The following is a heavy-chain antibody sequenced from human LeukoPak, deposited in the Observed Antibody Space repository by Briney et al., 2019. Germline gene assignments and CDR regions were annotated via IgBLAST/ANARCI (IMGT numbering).Heavy chain of an antibody. Sequence: GGSLRLSCAASGFTFRSNWMSWVRQAPGKGLEWVAKINQDGSQTKYVDSVKGRFTISRDNAKNSLHLQMNGLRADDTAVYYCAKYNDYDFDYWGQGTLVTVS. J-gene: IGHJ4*02. CDR3: AKYNDYDFDY. CDR1: GFTFRSNW. CDR2: INQDGSQT. D-gene: IGHD4-17*01. V-gene: IGHV3-7*01.